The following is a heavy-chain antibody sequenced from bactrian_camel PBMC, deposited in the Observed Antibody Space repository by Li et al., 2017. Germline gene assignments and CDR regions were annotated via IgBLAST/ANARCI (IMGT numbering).Heavy chain of an antibody. Sequence: DVQLVESGGGLVQSGGSLTLTCVASGFAISKHGMSWVRRPPGKDLEYVATSNTDGHTHYRESVEGRFTIFRDNAKNTVYLQMNSLKPEDTAVYRCVTYAAPILGPGTQVTVS. J-gene: IGHJ4*01. CDR2: SNTDGHT. D-gene: IGHD2*01. V-gene: IGHV3S40*01. CDR1: GFAISKHG.